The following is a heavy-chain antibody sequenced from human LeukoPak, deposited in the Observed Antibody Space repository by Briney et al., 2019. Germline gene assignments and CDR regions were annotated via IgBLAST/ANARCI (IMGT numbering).Heavy chain of an antibody. D-gene: IGHD4-23*01. CDR3: ARDSGVYGGNSYYYYYYGMDV. CDR1: GFTFSSYG. J-gene: IGHJ6*02. CDR2: IWYDGSNK. Sequence: GGSLRLSCAASGFTFSSYGMHWVRQAPGKGLEWVAVIWYDGSNKYYADSVKGRFTISRDNSKNTLYLQMNSLRAEDTAVYYCARDSGVYGGNSYYYYYYGMDVWGQGTTVTVSS. V-gene: IGHV3-33*01.